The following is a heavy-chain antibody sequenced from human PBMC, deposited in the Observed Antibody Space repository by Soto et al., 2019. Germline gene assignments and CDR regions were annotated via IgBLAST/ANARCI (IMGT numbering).Heavy chain of an antibody. Sequence: QVQLQESGPGLVKPSETLSLTCTVSGWSISSYYWSWIRQPPGKGLEWIGYIYYRANPNYNPSLKSRVTISQDTSKHQFSLKLSSVTAADTAVYYCARHYGDGYDYLDYWGQGTLVTVSS. J-gene: IGHJ4*02. CDR1: GWSISSYY. CDR2: IYYRANP. D-gene: IGHD5-12*01. V-gene: IGHV4-59*08. CDR3: ARHYGDGYDYLDY.